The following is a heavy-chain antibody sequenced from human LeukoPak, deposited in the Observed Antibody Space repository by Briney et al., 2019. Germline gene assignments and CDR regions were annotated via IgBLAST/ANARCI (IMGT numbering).Heavy chain of an antibody. Sequence: LFLTCNVFCASNTRGGYYWNLIRQPPGKGLEWIGYIYYSGNTYYNPSLKSRVTISVDRSKNQFSLKLSSVTAADTAVYYCAREYSNYDSWGQGTLVTVSS. CDR2: IYYSGNT. CDR1: CASNTRGGYY. J-gene: IGHJ5*01. CDR3: AREYSNYDS. V-gene: IGHV4-30-2*01. D-gene: IGHD4-11*01.